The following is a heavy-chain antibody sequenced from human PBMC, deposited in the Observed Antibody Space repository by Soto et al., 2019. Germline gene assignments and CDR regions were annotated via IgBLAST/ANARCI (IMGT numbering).Heavy chain of an antibody. J-gene: IGHJ6*04. Sequence: SETLSLTCTFSGGSISSYYWSWIRQPAGKGLEWIGRIYTSGSTNYNPSLKSRVTMSVDTSKNQFSLNLSSVTAADTAVYHCARRSKVYYYYGMDVWGKGNTVTVSS. V-gene: IGHV4-4*07. CDR3: ARRSKVYYYYGMDV. CDR1: GGSISSYY. CDR2: IYTSGST.